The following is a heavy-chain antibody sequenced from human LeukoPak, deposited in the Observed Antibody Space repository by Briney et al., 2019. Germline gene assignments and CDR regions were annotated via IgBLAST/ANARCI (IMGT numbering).Heavy chain of an antibody. J-gene: IGHJ4*02. CDR3: ARDPRRAITVFGVVIGSYFDY. D-gene: IGHD3-3*01. CDR1: GFTFSSYW. V-gene: IGHV3-23*01. CDR2: IGGGGDDI. Sequence: GGSLRLSCAASGFTFSSYWMNWARQAPGTGLEWVAGIGGGGDDILYAESAKGRFIISRDNSKNTVYLEMKSLRAEDTARYYCARDPRRAITVFGVVIGSYFDYWGQGSLVTVSS.